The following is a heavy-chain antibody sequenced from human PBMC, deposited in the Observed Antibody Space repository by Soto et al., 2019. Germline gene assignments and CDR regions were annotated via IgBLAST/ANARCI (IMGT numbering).Heavy chain of an antibody. CDR1: GFTFSSYA. CDR2: ISGSGI. V-gene: IGHV3-23*01. CDR3: ARAYSDAFDI. D-gene: IGHD2-15*01. Sequence: PVGSLRLSCGASGFTFSSYAMSWVRQAPGKGLEWVSAISGSGIYYEDSVKGRFTISRDNAKKSLYLQMNSLRTEDTAVYYCARAYSDAFDIWGQGTMVTVSS. J-gene: IGHJ3*02.